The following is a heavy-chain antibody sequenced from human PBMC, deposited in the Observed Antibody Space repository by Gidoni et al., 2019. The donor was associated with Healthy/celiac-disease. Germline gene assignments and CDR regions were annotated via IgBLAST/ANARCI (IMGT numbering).Heavy chain of an antibody. V-gene: IGHV4-61*02. Sequence: QVQLQESGPGLVKPSQTLSLPCTVSGGSISSGSYYWSWIRQPAGKGLEWIGRIYTSGSTNYNPALKSRVTISVDTSKNQFSLKLSSVTAADTAVYYCAREVVSGSYWFDPWGQGTLVTVSS. CDR2: IYTSGST. CDR1: GGSISSGSYY. CDR3: AREVVSGSYWFDP. J-gene: IGHJ5*02. D-gene: IGHD1-26*01.